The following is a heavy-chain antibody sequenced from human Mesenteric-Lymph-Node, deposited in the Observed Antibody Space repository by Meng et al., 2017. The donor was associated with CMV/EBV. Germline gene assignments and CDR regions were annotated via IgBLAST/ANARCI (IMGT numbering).Heavy chain of an antibody. V-gene: IGHV3-74*01. CDR2: TNGDGSDT. CDR1: GFTFSHYW. D-gene: IGHD5-24*01. Sequence: GESLKISCAASGFTFSHYWMHWVRQAPGKGLVWVSHTNGDGSDTFYADSVKGRFTISRDNSKNTLYLQMNSLRAEDTAVYYCARDGGRDGYNEPFDYWGQGTLVTVSS. CDR3: ARDGGRDGYNEPFDY. J-gene: IGHJ4*02.